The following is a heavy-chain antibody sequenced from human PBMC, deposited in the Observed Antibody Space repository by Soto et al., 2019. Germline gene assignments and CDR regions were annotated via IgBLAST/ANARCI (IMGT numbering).Heavy chain of an antibody. CDR2: VKSSGT. V-gene: IGHV4-39*01. D-gene: IGHD7-27*01. CDR1: GASISIDEYH. Sequence: SETLSLTCTVSGASISIDEYHWGWIRQPPGKGLEWIGSVKSSGTYYNPSLRSRITISVDTSKNQFSLKLNSVTAADTAVYYCARPPTANLDAFEIWGQGTMVTVS. CDR3: ARPPTANLDAFEI. J-gene: IGHJ3*02.